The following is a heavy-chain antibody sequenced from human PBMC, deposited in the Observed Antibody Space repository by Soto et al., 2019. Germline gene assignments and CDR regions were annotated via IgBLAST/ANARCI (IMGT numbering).Heavy chain of an antibody. D-gene: IGHD4-4*01. CDR3: PCDRSGNYDD. V-gene: IGHV1-69*12. CDR2: IIPIFGTA. J-gene: IGHJ4*02. Sequence: QVQLVQSGAEVKKPGSSVKVSCKASGGTFSSYAISWVRQAPGQGLEWMGGIIPIFGTANYAQKFQGRVTITADQPTRTAYMALSSLRSEYPAVYYCPCDRSGNYDDWGQATLVTVSS. CDR1: GGTFSSYA.